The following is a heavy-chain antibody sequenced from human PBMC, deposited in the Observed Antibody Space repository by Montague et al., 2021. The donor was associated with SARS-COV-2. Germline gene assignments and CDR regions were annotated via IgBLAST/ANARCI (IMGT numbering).Heavy chain of an antibody. Sequence: SLRLSCAASGFTFSSYSVNWVRQAPGKGLEWISYISSSTNIIYYADSVKGRFTISRDNARNSLYLQMNSLRVDGTAVYYCARDLVLRAVRPGAFDVWGQGTVVTVSS. V-gene: IGHV3-48*04. CDR2: ISSSTNII. CDR1: GFTFSSYS. J-gene: IGHJ3*01. D-gene: IGHD6-6*01. CDR3: ARDLVLRAVRPGAFDV.